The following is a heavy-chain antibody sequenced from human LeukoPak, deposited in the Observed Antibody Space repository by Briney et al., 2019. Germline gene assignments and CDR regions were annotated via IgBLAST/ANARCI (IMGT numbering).Heavy chain of an antibody. D-gene: IGHD3-3*01. CDR3: ARADDFWDFDY. Sequence: GGSLRLSCAASGFTFSSYAMSWVRQAPGKGLEWVSYISSSSSTIYYADSVKGRFTISRDNAKNSLYLQMNSLRAEDTAVYYCARADDFWDFDYWGQGTLVTVSS. V-gene: IGHV3-48*04. CDR2: ISSSSSTI. J-gene: IGHJ4*02. CDR1: GFTFSSYA.